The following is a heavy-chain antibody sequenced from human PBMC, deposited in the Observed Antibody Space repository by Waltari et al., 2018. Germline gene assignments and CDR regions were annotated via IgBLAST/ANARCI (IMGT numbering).Heavy chain of an antibody. CDR1: GGSISSYY. J-gene: IGHJ6*03. CDR2: IYTSGST. V-gene: IGHV4-4*07. Sequence: QVQLQESGPGLVKPSETLSLTCTVSGGSISSYYWSWIRQPAGKGLEWIGRIYTSGSTNYNPSLKSRVTMSVDTSKNQFSLKLSSVTAADTAVYYCARVWRSSSPGYYYYYMDVWGKGTTVTISS. D-gene: IGHD6-6*01. CDR3: ARVWRSSSPGYYYYYMDV.